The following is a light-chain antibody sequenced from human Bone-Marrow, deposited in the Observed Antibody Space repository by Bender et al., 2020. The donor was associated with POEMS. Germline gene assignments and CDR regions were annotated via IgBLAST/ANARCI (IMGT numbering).Light chain of an antibody. CDR3: CSYADGSNLV. V-gene: IGLV2-8*01. Sequence: QSALTQPASVSGSPGQSITISCTGTSSDVGGYNYVSWYQQHPGKAPKLIVYDVSNRPSGVPARFSASRSGSAASLTISGLQAEDEADYYCCSYADGSNLVFGGGTKVTVL. CDR2: DVS. J-gene: IGLJ2*01. CDR1: SSDVGGYNY.